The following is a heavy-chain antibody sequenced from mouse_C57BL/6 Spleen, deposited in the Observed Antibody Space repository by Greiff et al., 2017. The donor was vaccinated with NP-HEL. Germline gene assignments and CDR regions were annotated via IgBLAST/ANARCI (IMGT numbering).Heavy chain of an antibody. CDR2: IDPSDSET. Sequence: QVQLQQPGAELVRPGSSVKLSCKASGYTFTSYWMHWVKQRPVQGLEWIGNIDPSDSETHYNQKFKDKATLTVDKSSSTAYMQLSSLTSEDSAVYVCARECDSFNYDMDYWGQGTSVTVSS. D-gene: IGHD2-12*01. J-gene: IGHJ4*01. V-gene: IGHV1-52*01. CDR3: ARECDSFNYDMDY. CDR1: GYTFTSYW.